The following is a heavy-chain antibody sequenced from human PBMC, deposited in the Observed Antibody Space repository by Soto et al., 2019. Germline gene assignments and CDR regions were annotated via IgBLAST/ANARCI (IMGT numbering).Heavy chain of an antibody. V-gene: IGHV2-5*02. J-gene: IGHJ4*02. CDR1: GFSFSTSAVG. Sequence: QITLTESGPTLVKPTQTLTLTCTFSGFSFSTSAVGVGWIRQPPGKALEWLALIYWDDDKRYSPFLKSRLTITKDPSTNQVVLTMTNMDPVDTGTYYCAPLYWAASGTRYYFDYWGQGTLVTVSS. D-gene: IGHD6-13*01. CDR2: IYWDDDK. CDR3: APLYWAASGTRYYFDY.